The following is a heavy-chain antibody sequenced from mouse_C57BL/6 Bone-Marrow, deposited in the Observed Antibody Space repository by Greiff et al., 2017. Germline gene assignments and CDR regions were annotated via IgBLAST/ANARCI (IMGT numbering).Heavy chain of an antibody. D-gene: IGHD1-1*01. CDR1: GFTFSSYG. CDR3: ARQEYYGARDY. J-gene: IGHJ4*01. V-gene: IGHV5-6*01. CDR2: ISSGGSYT. Sequence: EVHLVESGGDLVKPGGSLKLSCAASGFTFSSYGMSWVRQTPDKRLEWVATISSGGSYTYYPDSVKGRFTISRDNAKNTLYLQMSSLKSEDTAMYYCARQEYYGARDYWGQGTSVTVSS.